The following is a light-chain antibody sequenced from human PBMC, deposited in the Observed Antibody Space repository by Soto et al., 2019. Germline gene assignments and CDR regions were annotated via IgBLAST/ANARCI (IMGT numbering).Light chain of an antibody. CDR3: NSYTTSSTLAYV. Sequence: QSVLTQPASVSGSHGQSITISCTGTSSDVGAYNRVSWYQQHPGKAPKLVIYDVTDRPSGVSNRFSGSKSGNTASLSISGLQAEDEADYYCNSYTTSSTLAYVFGTGTKLTVL. CDR1: SSDVGAYNR. CDR2: DVT. J-gene: IGLJ1*01. V-gene: IGLV2-14*01.